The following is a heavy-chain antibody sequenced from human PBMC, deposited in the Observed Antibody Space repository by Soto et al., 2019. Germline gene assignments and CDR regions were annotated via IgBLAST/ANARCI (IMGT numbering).Heavy chain of an antibody. CDR1: GGSVSGYH. J-gene: IGHJ6*02. Sequence: PSETLSLTCNVSGGSVSGYHWSWIRQPPGKGLEWIGYINNNGNTDYNPSLESRVTISVDTSRNQISLYLTSVTAADTAVYYCARERPYDSSGAYGMDVWGQGTTVTAP. CDR2: INNNGNT. D-gene: IGHD3-22*01. CDR3: ARERPYDSSGAYGMDV. V-gene: IGHV4-59*02.